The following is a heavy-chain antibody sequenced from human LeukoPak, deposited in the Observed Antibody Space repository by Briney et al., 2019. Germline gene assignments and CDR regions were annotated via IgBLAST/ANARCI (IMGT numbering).Heavy chain of an antibody. D-gene: IGHD3-22*01. J-gene: IGHJ4*02. CDR3: ARGGYDSSGYYPFGFDY. CDR2: IYYSGST. CDR1: GGSISSGGYY. Sequence: SETLSLTCTVSGGSISSGGYYWSWIRQHPGKGLEWIGYIYYSGSTYYNPSLKSRVTISVDTSKNQFSLKLSSVTAADTAVYYCARGGYDSSGYYPFGFDYWGQGTLVIVSS. V-gene: IGHV4-31*03.